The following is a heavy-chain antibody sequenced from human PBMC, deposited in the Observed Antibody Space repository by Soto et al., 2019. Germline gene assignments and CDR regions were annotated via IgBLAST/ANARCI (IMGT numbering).Heavy chain of an antibody. V-gene: IGHV4-31*03. Sequence: QVQLQESGPGLVKPSQTLSLTCTVSGGSISSGGYYWSWIRQHPGKGLEWIGYIYYSGSTFYNPSLKSRVTISVDTSKNQFSLKLSSVTAADTAVYYGARIPTDSSGYYGGFDYWGQGTLVTVSS. J-gene: IGHJ4*02. CDR2: IYYSGST. CDR3: ARIPTDSSGYYGGFDY. CDR1: GGSISSGGYY. D-gene: IGHD3-22*01.